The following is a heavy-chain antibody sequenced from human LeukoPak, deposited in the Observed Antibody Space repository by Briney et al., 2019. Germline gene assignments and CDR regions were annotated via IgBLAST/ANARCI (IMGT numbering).Heavy chain of an antibody. CDR2: IYDNGNT. CDR1: GGSISSSAYS. D-gene: IGHD6-13*01. CDR3: ARQYGPGYSSTWYFDY. J-gene: IGHJ4*02. V-gene: IGHV4-39*01. Sequence: SETLSLTCTVSGGSISSSAYSWGWIRQPPGKGFDWIGNIYDNGNTYYNPSLKSRVTISVDTSKNQFSLQLNSVTAADTAVYYCARQYGPGYSSTWYFDYWGQGTLVTVS.